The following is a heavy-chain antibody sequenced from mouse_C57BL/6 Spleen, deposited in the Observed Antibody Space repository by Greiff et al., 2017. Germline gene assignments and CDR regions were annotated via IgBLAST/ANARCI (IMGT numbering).Heavy chain of an antibody. D-gene: IGHD1-1*01. V-gene: IGHV1-50*01. Sequence: QVQLQQPGAELVKPGASVKLSCKASGYTFTSYWMQWVKQRPGQGLEWIGEIDPSDSYTNYSQKFKGKATLTVDTSSSTAYMQLSSLTSEDSAVYYCARLDYGSSLDYWGQGTTLTVSS. CDR1: GYTFTSYW. J-gene: IGHJ2*01. CDR2: IDPSDSYT. CDR3: ARLDYGSSLDY.